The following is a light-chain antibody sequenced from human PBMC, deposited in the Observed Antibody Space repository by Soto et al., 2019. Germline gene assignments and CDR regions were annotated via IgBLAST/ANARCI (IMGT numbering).Light chain of an antibody. CDR2: EVV. CDR1: SSDVGTYNL. CDR3: CSYAGSSMFV. V-gene: IGLV2-23*02. J-gene: IGLJ2*01. Sequence: QSVLTQPASVSGSPGQSITISCTGSSSDVGTYNLVSWYQHHPGKAPKLMISEVVKRPSGVSTRFSGSKSGNTASLTISGLQPEDEGDYYCCSYAGSSMFVFGGGTKLTVL.